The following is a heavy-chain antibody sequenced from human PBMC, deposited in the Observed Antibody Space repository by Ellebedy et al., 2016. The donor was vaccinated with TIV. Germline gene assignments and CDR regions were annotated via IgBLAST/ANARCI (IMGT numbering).Heavy chain of an antibody. CDR1: GGSISTHY. V-gene: IGHV4-4*07. D-gene: IGHD6-13*01. J-gene: IGHJ3*02. CDR2: LYTRGTT. CDR3: ARSDRAAAATAGSFDI. Sequence: SETLSLTCSVSGGSISTHYWSWIRQPAGKGLEWIGRLYTRGTTIYNPSLNSRFSMSVDTSRNLFSLKLTSVTAADTAIYYCARSDRAAAATAGSFDIWGQGTVVTVSS.